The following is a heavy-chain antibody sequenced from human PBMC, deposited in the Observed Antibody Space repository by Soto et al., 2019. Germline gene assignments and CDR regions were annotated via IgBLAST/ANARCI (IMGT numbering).Heavy chain of an antibody. CDR2: ILPVFGTT. V-gene: IGHV1-69*06. CDR1: GGTFISYF. D-gene: IGHD1-26*01. CDR3: ARDPDEVVGTDYHYYGMDV. Sequence: SVEVSCKASGGTFISYFISWVRQAPGQGLEWMGGILPVFGTTTYARNFQGRITITADKSTSTVYMELTSLRSDDTATYYCARDPDEVVGTDYHYYGMDVWDQGATVTVSS. J-gene: IGHJ6*02.